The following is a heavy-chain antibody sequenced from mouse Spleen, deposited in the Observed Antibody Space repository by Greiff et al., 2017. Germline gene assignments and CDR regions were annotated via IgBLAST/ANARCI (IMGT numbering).Heavy chain of an antibody. Sequence: EVKVEESGPGLVKPSQSLSLTCSVTGYSITSGYYWNWIRQFPGNKLEWMGYISYDGSNNYNPSLKNRISITRDTSKNQFFLKLNSVTTEDTATYYCARANRYDSAWFAYWGQGTLVTVSA. CDR1: GYSITSGYY. V-gene: IGHV3-6*01. CDR2: ISYDGSN. CDR3: ARANRYDSAWFAY. J-gene: IGHJ3*01. D-gene: IGHD2-14*01.